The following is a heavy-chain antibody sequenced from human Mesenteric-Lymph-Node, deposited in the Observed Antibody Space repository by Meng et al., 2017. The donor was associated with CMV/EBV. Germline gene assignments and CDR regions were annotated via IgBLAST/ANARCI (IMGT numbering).Heavy chain of an antibody. D-gene: IGHD3-16*01. J-gene: IGHJ6*02. V-gene: IGHV3-30*02. CDR2: IQNDESDK. CDR3: VRDGGLPRYYYFALDV. CDR1: GFSFRSFG. Sequence: GGSLRLSCDASGFSFRSFGMHWVRQAPGEGLEWVAFIQNDESDKWYADSVKGRFTISRDNSKNILNLHLNSLRVEDTAVYYCVRDGGLPRYYYFALDVWGQGTMVTVSS.